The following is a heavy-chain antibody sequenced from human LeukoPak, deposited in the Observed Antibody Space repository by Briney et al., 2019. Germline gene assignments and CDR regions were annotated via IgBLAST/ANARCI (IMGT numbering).Heavy chain of an antibody. J-gene: IGHJ4*02. CDR1: GGSISSYY. Sequence: PSETLSLTCTVSGGSISSYYWSWIRQPPGKGLEWIGYIYYSGSTNYNLSLKSRVTISVDTSKNQFSLKLSSVTAADTAVYYCARGGYNWNYFDYWGQGTLVTVSS. CDR3: ARGGYNWNYFDY. D-gene: IGHD1-20*01. V-gene: IGHV4-59*01. CDR2: IYYSGST.